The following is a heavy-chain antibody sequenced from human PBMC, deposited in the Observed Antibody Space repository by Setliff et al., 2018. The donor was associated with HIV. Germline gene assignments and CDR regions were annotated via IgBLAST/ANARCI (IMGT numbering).Heavy chain of an antibody. V-gene: IGHV7-4-1*02. D-gene: IGHD3-10*01. J-gene: IGHJ4*02. Sequence: ASVKVSCKASGYNMTSHAMNWVRQAPGQGLEWMGWINTKNGDPTYARDFTGQFVFSLDTSVSTTYLQIISLQAEDTAVYYCARDRYGESPDYWGEGTLVTVCS. CDR2: INTKNGDP. CDR1: GYNMTSHA. CDR3: ARDRYGESPDY.